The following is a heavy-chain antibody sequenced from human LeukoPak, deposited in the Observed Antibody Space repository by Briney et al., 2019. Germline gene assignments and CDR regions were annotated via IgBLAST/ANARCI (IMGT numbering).Heavy chain of an antibody. CDR3: AGVGNGGYGGFDY. V-gene: IGHV4-30-4*01. J-gene: IGHJ4*02. CDR1: SGSISSGDYY. Sequence: PSETLSLTCTVSSGSISSGDYYWSWIRQPPGKGLEWIGYISSSGTTYYNPSLRSRITISVDSSKSQFSLNLSSVTASDTAVYYCAGVGNGGYGGFDYWGQGTLVTVSS. CDR2: ISSSGTT. D-gene: IGHD5-12*01.